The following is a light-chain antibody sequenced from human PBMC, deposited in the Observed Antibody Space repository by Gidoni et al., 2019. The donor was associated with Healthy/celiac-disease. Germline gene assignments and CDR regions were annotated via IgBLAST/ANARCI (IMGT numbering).Light chain of an antibody. CDR1: KLGDKY. Sequence: SYELPQPPSVSVSPGQTASITCSGDKLGDKYACWYQQKPGQSPVLVIYQDSKRHSGIPQRFSGSNSGNTATLTISGTQAMDEADYYCQAWDSSTAGVFGGGTKLTVL. V-gene: IGLV3-1*01. CDR2: QDS. CDR3: QAWDSSTAGV. J-gene: IGLJ2*01.